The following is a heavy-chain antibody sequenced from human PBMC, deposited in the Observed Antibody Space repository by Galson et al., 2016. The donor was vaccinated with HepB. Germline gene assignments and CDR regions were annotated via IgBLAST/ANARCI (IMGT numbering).Heavy chain of an antibody. Sequence: SLRLSCAASGFTFSSDGMHWVRQAPGKGLEWVAVISYDGSNKNYADSVKGRFTISRDNSKNTLYLQMNSLRGEDMAVYYCAKDRSGSYLAYYGMDVWGQGTTVTVSS. CDR3: AKDRSGSYLAYYGMDV. D-gene: IGHD1-26*01. J-gene: IGHJ6*02. V-gene: IGHV3-30*18. CDR1: GFTFSSDG. CDR2: ISYDGSNK.